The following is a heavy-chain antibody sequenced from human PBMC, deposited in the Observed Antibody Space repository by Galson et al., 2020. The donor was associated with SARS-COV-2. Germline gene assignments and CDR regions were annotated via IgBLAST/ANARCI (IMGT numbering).Heavy chain of an antibody. V-gene: IGHV3-7*03. D-gene: IGHD3-22*01. Sequence: GESLKISCAASGFTFRSYWMSWVRQAPGKGLEWVANTNPDGSEKYYVDSVKGRFTISKDNAKNSVFLEMNSLRAEDTAVYYCTRALYYYDSSGFGFSSWGQGTLVTVSS. CDR2: TNPDGSEK. CDR1: GFTFRSYW. J-gene: IGHJ5*02. CDR3: TRALYYYDSSGFGFSS.